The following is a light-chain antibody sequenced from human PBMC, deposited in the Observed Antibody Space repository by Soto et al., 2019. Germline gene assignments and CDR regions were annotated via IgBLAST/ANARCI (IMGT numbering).Light chain of an antibody. CDR3: HQYNGYLWT. CDR2: DAS. CDR1: QSIRSW. J-gene: IGKJ1*01. Sequence: DIQMTQSPSXLSASVGDRVIITCRASQSIRSWLAWFQQKPGKAPKVLIYDASTLESGVPSRFSGSGSGTEFTLTISSLQPDDFATYYCHQYNGYLWTFGQGTKVDIK. V-gene: IGKV1-5*01.